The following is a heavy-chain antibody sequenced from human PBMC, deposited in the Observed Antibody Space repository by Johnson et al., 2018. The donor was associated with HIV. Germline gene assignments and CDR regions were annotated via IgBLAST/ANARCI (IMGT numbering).Heavy chain of an antibody. CDR1: GFTFSTYG. D-gene: IGHD1-26*01. V-gene: IGHV3-33*01. CDR2: IWYDGRSK. CDR3: ARGVGATTVAAFDI. J-gene: IGHJ3*02. Sequence: QVQLVESGGGVVQPGRSLRLSCAASGFTFSTYGMHWVRQAPGKGLEWVAVIWYDGRSKYYADSVKGRFTISRDNGKNSLYLQMNSLRAEDTALYYCARGVGATTVAAFDIWGQGTMVTV.